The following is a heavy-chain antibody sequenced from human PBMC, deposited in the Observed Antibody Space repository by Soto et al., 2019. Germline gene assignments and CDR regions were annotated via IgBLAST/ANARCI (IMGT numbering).Heavy chain of an antibody. J-gene: IGHJ4*02. Sequence: ASVKVSCKVSGYTLTELSMHWVRQAPGKGLEWMGGFDPEDGETIYAQKFQGRVTMTEDTSTDTAYMELSSLRSEDTAVYYCATRSRNYYDSSGYYASFDYWRQRPLVTASS. V-gene: IGHV1-24*01. CDR2: FDPEDGET. CDR1: GYTLTELS. D-gene: IGHD3-22*01. CDR3: ATRSRNYYDSSGYYASFDY.